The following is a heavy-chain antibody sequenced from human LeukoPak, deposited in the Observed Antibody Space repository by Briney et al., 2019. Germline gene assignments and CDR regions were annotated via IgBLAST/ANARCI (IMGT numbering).Heavy chain of an antibody. CDR1: GGSISSYY. V-gene: IGHV4-4*07. Sequence: QPSETLSLTCTVSGGSISSYYWSWIRQPAGKGLEWIGRIYTSGSTNYNPSLKSRVTISVDASKNKFSLNLNSVTAADTAVYYCARHSPPGNNGYEGFIDNWGQGTLVIVSS. J-gene: IGHJ4*02. CDR3: ARHSPPGNNGYEGFIDN. D-gene: IGHD5-12*01. CDR2: IYTSGST.